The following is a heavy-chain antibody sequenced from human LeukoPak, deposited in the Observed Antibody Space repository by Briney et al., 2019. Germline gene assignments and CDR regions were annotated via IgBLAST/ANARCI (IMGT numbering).Heavy chain of an antibody. V-gene: IGHV3-21*01. CDR2: ISSGSQYI. CDR1: GFTFSNHK. Sequence: PGRTLRLSCVPSGFTFSNHKINAVRQAPGKGLWSVSSISSGSQYISYGGSVKGRFTISRDNAKNSLYLLMNSLRAEDSAVYYCVRGSASSSWYDRFDFWGQGTLVIVSS. D-gene: IGHD6-13*01. CDR3: VRGSASSSWYDRFDF. J-gene: IGHJ4*02.